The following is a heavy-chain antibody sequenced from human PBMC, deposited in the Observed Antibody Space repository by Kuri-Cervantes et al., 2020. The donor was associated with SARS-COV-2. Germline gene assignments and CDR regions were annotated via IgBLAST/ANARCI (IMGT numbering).Heavy chain of an antibody. D-gene: IGHD2-8*01. V-gene: IGHV3-21*01. CDR1: GLPSNFNSYS. CDR2: ISRSSYI. J-gene: IGHJ6*02. CDR3: ARPDCTINGVCFMDV. Sequence: GGSLRLSCAASGLPSNFNSYSMNWVRQAPGKGLEWVSSISRSSYIFYADSVKGRFTIPRDNFKNTLYLQMNSLRAEDTAVFYCARPDCTINGVCFMDVWGQGTTVTVSS.